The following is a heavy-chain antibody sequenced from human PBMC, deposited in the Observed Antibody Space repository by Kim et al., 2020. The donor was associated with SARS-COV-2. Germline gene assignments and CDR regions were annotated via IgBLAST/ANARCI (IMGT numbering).Heavy chain of an antibody. D-gene: IGHD3-10*01. CDR1: GFTFSSYG. V-gene: IGHV3-33*01. J-gene: IGHJ4*02. Sequence: GGSLRLSCASSGFTFSSYGMHWVRQAPGKGLEWVAVIWYDGSNKYYADSVTGRFTISRDNSKNTLYLQMNSLRAEDTAVYYCARDIYGSGTLPGIPESTPQPHFDSWGQGTLVTVSS. CDR2: IWYDGSNK. CDR3: ARDIYGSGTLPGIPESTPQPHFDS.